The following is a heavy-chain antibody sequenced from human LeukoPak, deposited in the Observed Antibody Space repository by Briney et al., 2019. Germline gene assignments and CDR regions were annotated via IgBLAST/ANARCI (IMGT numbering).Heavy chain of an antibody. CDR3: ARAYYDSSGKTPPDY. D-gene: IGHD3-22*01. CDR2: INPNSGGT. V-gene: IGHV1-2*04. CDR1: GYTFTSYG. Sequence: ASVKVSCKASGYTFTSYGISWVRQAPGQGLEWMGWINPNSGGTNYAQKFQGWVTMTRDTSISTAYMELSRLRSDDTAVYYCARAYYDSSGKTPPDYWGQGTLVTVSS. J-gene: IGHJ4*02.